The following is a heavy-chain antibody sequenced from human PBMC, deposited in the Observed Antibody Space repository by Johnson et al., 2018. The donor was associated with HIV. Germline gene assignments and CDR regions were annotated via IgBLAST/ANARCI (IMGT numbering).Heavy chain of an antibody. V-gene: IGHV3-9*01. CDR1: GFTFDDYA. D-gene: IGHD6-13*01. CDR3: ARDQEAAAGQDDALDN. J-gene: IGHJ3*02. CDR2: ISWNSGSI. Sequence: QLVESGGGLVQPGRSLRLSCAASGFTFDDYAMHWVRQAPGKGLEWVSGISWNSGSIGYADSVKGRFTISRDNAKNTLYLQMNSLRAEDTAVYYCARDQEAAAGQDDALDNWGQGTMV.